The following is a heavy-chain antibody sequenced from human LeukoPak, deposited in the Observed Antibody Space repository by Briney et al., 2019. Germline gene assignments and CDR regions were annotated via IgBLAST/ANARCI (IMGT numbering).Heavy chain of an antibody. V-gene: IGHV3-23*01. CDR1: GFTFSSYG. D-gene: IGHD2-15*01. J-gene: IGHJ3*02. CDR3: ARPRLEYCSGGSCFDAFDI. CDR2: ISGSGGST. Sequence: GGTLRLSCAASGFTFSSYGMSWVRQAPGKGLEWVSAISGSGGSTYYADSVKGRFTISRDNSRNTLYLQMNSLRAEDTAVYYCARPRLEYCSGGSCFDAFDIWGQGTMVTVSS.